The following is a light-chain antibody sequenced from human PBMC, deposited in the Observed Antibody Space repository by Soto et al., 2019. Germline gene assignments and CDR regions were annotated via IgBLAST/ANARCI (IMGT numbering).Light chain of an antibody. Sequence: QSVLTQPPSASGTPGQRVTIFCSGSSSNIEENSVTWYQWLPGAAPRLLIYNDYQRPSGVSDRFSGSKSGTSASLAISGLQSEDDADYYCTAWDDSLNAWLFGGGTKVTVL. CDR2: NDY. CDR3: TAWDDSLNAWL. V-gene: IGLV1-44*01. J-gene: IGLJ3*02. CDR1: SSNIEENS.